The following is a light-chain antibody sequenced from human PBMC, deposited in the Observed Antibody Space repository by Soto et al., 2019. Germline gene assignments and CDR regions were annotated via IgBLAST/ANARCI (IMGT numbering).Light chain of an antibody. J-gene: IGKJ3*01. V-gene: IGKV1-5*01. CDR1: QGVVRW. CDR2: DAS. Sequence: DIQMTQSPSTLSASVGDRVTITCRASQGVVRWLAWYQQKPGKAPKLLIYDASSLESGVPSRFSGSGAGTEFTLTISSLQPDDFATYYCQQIGSYPFTFGPGTKVDI. CDR3: QQIGSYPFT.